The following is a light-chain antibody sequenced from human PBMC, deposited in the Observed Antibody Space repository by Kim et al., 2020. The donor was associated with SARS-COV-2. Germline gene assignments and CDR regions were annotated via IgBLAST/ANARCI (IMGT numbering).Light chain of an antibody. V-gene: IGLV3-1*01. Sequence: YELTQPPSVSVSPGQTAVITCSGHRLERKYVYWYQQKPGQSPLLVMSQDTKRPSGIPERFSDSTSGSTATLTISGTQAMDEADYYCQAWDNSVVFGGGT. J-gene: IGLJ2*01. CDR1: RLERKY. CDR3: QAWDNSVV. CDR2: QDT.